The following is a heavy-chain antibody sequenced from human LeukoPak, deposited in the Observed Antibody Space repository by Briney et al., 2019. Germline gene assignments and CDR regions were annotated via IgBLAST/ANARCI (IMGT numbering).Heavy chain of an antibody. V-gene: IGHV4-61*02. CDR2: IYTSGST. D-gene: IGHD2-2*01. J-gene: IGHJ4*02. CDR3: ARGKDIVVVPAAPIFDY. CDR1: GGSISSGSYY. Sequence: SETLSLTCTVSGGSISSGSYYWSWIRQPAGKGLEWIGRIYTSGSTNYNPSLKSRVTISVDTSKNQFSLKLSSVTAADTAVYYCARGKDIVVVPAAPIFDYWGQGTLVTVSS.